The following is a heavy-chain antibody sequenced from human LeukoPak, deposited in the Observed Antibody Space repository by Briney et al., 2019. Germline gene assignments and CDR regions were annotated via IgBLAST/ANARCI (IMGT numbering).Heavy chain of an antibody. CDR1: GYSISSSNW. J-gene: IGHJ4*02. D-gene: IGHD5-18*01. CDR2: IYYSGST. Sequence: MPSETLSLTCAVSGYSISSSNWWGWIRQPPGKGLEWIGYIYYSGSTYYNLSLKSRVTMSVGTSKNQFSLKLSSVTAVDTAVYYCARIGSDDTALDYWGQGTLVTVSS. V-gene: IGHV4-28*01. CDR3: ARIGSDDTALDY.